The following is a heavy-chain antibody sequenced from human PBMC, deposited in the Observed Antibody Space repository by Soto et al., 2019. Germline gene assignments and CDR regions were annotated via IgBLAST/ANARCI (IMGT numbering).Heavy chain of an antibody. CDR1: GYSFTAYF. D-gene: IGHD6-6*01. J-gene: IGHJ4*02. CDR3: ARETSSSSSFLFDY. CDR2: VHPSGGNT. V-gene: IGHV1-46*01. Sequence: VKVSCKASGYSFTAYFMHWVRQAPGQGLEWMGIVHPSGGNTNYAQKFQGRVTMTWDTSTTTVYMELSSLRSDDTAVYYCARETSSSSSFLFDYWGQGTPVTVSS.